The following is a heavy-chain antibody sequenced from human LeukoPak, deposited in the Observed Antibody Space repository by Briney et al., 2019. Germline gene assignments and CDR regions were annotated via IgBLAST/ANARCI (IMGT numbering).Heavy chain of an antibody. D-gene: IGHD3-16*02. CDR1: GFTVSSKY. J-gene: IGHJ6*02. V-gene: IGHV3-53*01. Sequence: GGSLRLSCVASGFTVSSKYMSWVRQAPGKGLERISVIYSGGSTYYADSVKGRFTISRDNSKNTLYLQMNSLRAEDTAMYYCARDQGVNYYYGMDVWGQGTTVTVSS. CDR2: IYSGGST. CDR3: ARDQGVNYYYGMDV.